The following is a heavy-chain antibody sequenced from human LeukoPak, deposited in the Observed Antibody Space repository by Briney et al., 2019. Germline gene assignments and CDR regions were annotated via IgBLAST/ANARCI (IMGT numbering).Heavy chain of an antibody. V-gene: IGHV4-31*03. CDR3: AKALDH. J-gene: IGHJ4*02. D-gene: IGHD1-1*01. Sequence: SETLSLTCTVSGGSISSGDYYWSWIRRHPVKGLEWLGNIYYTGTTYYNPSLRSRLTISRDTSKNQFFLKLTSVTAADTAVYYCAKALDHWGQGTLVTVSS. CDR1: GGSISSGDYY. CDR2: IYYTGTT.